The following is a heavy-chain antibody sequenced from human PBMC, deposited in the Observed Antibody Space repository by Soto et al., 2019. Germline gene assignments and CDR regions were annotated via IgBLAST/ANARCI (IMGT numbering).Heavy chain of an antibody. CDR1: GFTFSDYY. V-gene: IGHV3-11*01. J-gene: IGHJ4*02. CDR2: ISSSGSTI. CDR3: ARGVDYDILTGYYGPFDY. D-gene: IGHD3-9*01. Sequence: GGSLRLSCAASGFTFSDYYMSWIRQAPGKGLEWVPYISSSGSTIYYADSVKGRFTISRDNAKNSLYLQMNSLRAEDTAVYYCARGVDYDILTGYYGPFDYWGQGTLVTVSS.